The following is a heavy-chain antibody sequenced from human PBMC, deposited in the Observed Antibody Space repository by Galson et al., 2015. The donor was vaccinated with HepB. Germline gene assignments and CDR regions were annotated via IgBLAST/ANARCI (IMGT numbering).Heavy chain of an antibody. J-gene: IGHJ4*02. CDR1: GFTFSSYG. V-gene: IGHV3-33*08. CDR3: ARFRLVRGIDY. D-gene: IGHD3-10*01. Sequence: SLRLSCAASGFTFSSYGMHWVRQAPGKGLEWVAVIWYDGSNKYYADSVKGRFTISRDNSKNTLYLQMNSLRAEDTAVYYCARFRLVRGIDYWGQGTLVTVSS. CDR2: IWYDGSNK.